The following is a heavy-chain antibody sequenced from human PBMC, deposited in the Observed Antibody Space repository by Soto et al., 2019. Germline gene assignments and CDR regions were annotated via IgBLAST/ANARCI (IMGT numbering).Heavy chain of an antibody. Sequence: EVQLVESGGGLVQPGGSLRLSCAASGFTFNSYWMTWVRQAPGKGLEWVANIKQDGSEKYYVDSVRGRFTIFRDNAKNSLDLQMNSLGVEDTAVYYCARDWAGDFDYWGQGTLVTVSS. D-gene: IGHD3-10*01. CDR3: ARDWAGDFDY. CDR2: IKQDGSEK. V-gene: IGHV3-7*05. CDR1: GFTFNSYW. J-gene: IGHJ4*02.